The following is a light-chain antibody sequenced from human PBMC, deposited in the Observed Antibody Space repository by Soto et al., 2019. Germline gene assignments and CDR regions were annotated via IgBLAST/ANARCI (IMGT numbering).Light chain of an antibody. V-gene: IGKV1-5*03. J-gene: IGKJ1*01. CDR1: QSISSW. Sequence: DIQMTQSPSTLSASVGDRVTITCRASQSISSWLAWYQQKPGQAPKLLIYKASNLQSGVPSRFSGSGSGTEFTRAISSLQPDDSATYYCQQYNDNWTFGQGTKVEIK. CDR2: KAS. CDR3: QQYNDNWT.